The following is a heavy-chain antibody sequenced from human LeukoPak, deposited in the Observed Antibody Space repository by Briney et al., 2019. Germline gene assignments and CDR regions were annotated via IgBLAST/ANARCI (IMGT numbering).Heavy chain of an antibody. D-gene: IGHD6-6*01. Sequence: PGGSLRLSCAASGFTFSSYSMNWVRQAPGKGLEWVSYISSSSSTIYYADSVEGRFTISRDNAKNSLYLQMNSLRAEDTAVYYCARDGSSSADYWGQGTLVTVSS. CDR1: GFTFSSYS. V-gene: IGHV3-48*01. CDR2: ISSSSSTI. CDR3: ARDGSSSADY. J-gene: IGHJ4*02.